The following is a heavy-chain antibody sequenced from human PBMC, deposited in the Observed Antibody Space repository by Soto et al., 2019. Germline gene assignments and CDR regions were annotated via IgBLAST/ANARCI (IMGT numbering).Heavy chain of an antibody. Sequence: SGPTLVNPTQTLTLTFTFSGFSLSTSGVGVGWIPEPPGKARGWLALIYWTDDKRYSPSLKSRLTITKDTSKNQVVLTMTNMDPVDTATYHCAHRQDDFWSGPRFDRCRQGTMVTVSS. CDR1: GFSLSTSGVG. CDR2: IYWTDDK. CDR3: AHRQDDFWSGPRFDR. J-gene: IGHJ5*02. V-gene: IGHV2-5*01. D-gene: IGHD3-3*01.